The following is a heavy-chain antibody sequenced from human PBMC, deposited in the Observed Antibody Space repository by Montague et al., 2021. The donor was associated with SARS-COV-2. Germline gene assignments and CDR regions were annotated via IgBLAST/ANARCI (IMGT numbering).Heavy chain of an antibody. CDR3: ARHRAYYGSGSPPIIDY. V-gene: IGHV5-10-1*01. J-gene: IGHJ4*02. Sequence: QSGAEVKKPGESLRISCKGSGYSFTSYWISWVRQMPGKGLEWMGRIDPSGSYTNYSPSFQGHVTISADKSISTAYLQWNSLKASDTAMYYCARHRAYYGSGSPPIIDYWGQGTLVTVSS. D-gene: IGHD3-10*01. CDR1: GYSFTSYW. CDR2: IDPSGSYT.